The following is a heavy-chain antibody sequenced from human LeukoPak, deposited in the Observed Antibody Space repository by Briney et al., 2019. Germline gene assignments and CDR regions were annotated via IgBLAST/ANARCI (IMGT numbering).Heavy chain of an antibody. CDR2: ISSSGSTI. J-gene: IGHJ4*02. D-gene: IGHD3-9*01. CDR3: ARDPPYDILTGIMWDY. Sequence: PGGPLRLSCAASGFTFSSYEMYWVRQAPGKGLEWVSYISSSGSTIYYADSVKGRFTISRDNAKNSLYLQMNSLRAEDTAVYYCARDPPYDILTGIMWDYWGQGTLVTASS. V-gene: IGHV3-48*03. CDR1: GFTFSSYE.